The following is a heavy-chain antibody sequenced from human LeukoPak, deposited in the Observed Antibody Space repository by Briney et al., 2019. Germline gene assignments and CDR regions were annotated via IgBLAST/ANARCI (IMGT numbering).Heavy chain of an antibody. Sequence: GGSLRLSCAASGFTFSSYGMHWVRQAPGKGLEWAAVIWYDGSNKYYADSAKGRFTISRDNSKNTLYLQMNGLRAKDTAVYYCANDQVGGCGYYCPLDNRGQRTLVTVSS. V-gene: IGHV3-33*06. J-gene: IGHJ4*02. CDR3: ANDQVGGCGYYCPLDN. D-gene: IGHD3-22*01. CDR2: IWYDGSNK. CDR1: GFTFSSYG.